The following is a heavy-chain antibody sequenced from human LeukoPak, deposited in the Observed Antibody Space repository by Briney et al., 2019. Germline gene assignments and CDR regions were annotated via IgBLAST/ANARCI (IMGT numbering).Heavy chain of an antibody. CDR1: GFTFSTYA. V-gene: IGHV3-23*01. CDR2: ISGSRVYT. J-gene: IGHJ6*03. CDR3: AKTDYDILTGYYSYYYYYMDV. D-gene: IGHD3-9*01. Sequence: GGSLRLSCAASGFTFSTYAMSWVRQAPGKGLEWVSTISGSRVYTYYADSVKGRLTISRDNSKNTLFLQMNSLIAEDTAVYYCAKTDYDILTGYYSYYYYYMDVWGKGTTVTVSS.